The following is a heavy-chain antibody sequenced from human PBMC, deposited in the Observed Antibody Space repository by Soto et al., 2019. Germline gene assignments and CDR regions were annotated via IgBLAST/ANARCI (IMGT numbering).Heavy chain of an antibody. V-gene: IGHV3-30*18. D-gene: IGHD1-1*01. CDR2: ISYDGSNK. J-gene: IGHJ6*02. Sequence: GGSLRLSCAASGFTFSSYGMHWVRQAPGKGLEWVAVISYDGSNKYYADSVKGRFTISRDNSKNTLYLQMNSLRAEDTAVYYCAKDLFKARNFPYKVSYYYYGMDVWGQGTTVTVSS. CDR3: AKDLFKARNFPYKVSYYYYGMDV. CDR1: GFTFSSYG.